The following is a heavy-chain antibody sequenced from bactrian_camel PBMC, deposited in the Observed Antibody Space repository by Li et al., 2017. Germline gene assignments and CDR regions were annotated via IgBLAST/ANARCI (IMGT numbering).Heavy chain of an antibody. CDR2: LRNSGTT. CDR1: GVTNSRVC. Sequence: VESGGGSVQVGMSLRLSCAASGVTNSRVCMGWFRQGPGKEREGVATLRNSGTTNYADSVNGRFTISRDNAKKTLYLQLNDLQSQDTALYYCVSQGFAAWGQGTQVTVS. V-gene: IGHV3S67*01. D-gene: IGHD1*01. CDR3: VSQGFAA. J-gene: IGHJ4*01.